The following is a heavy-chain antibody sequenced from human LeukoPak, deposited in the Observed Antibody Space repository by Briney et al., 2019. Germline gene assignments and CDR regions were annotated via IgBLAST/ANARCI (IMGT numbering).Heavy chain of an antibody. Sequence: ASVKVSCKASGGTFSSYAISWVRQAPGKGLEWMGGFDPEDGETIYAQKFQGRVTMTEDTSTDTAYMELSSLRSEDTAVYYCATDIRYDILTGYAVDYWGQGTLVTVSS. CDR1: GGTFSSYA. J-gene: IGHJ4*02. D-gene: IGHD3-9*01. CDR2: FDPEDGET. CDR3: ATDIRYDILTGYAVDY. V-gene: IGHV1-24*01.